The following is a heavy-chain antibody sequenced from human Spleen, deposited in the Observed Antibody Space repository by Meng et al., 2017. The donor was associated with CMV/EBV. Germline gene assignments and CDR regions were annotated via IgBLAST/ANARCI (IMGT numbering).Heavy chain of an antibody. J-gene: IGHJ5*02. CDR2: IYYSGST. D-gene: IGHD3-3*01. CDR3: ARDYGFGKNWFDP. Sequence: VSGGSISSGGYYWSWIRQHPGKGLEWIGYIYYSGSTYYNPSPKSRVTISVDTSKNQFSLKLSSVTAADTAVYYCARDYGFGKNWFDPWGQGTLVTVSS. V-gene: IGHV4-31*02. CDR1: GGSISSGGYY.